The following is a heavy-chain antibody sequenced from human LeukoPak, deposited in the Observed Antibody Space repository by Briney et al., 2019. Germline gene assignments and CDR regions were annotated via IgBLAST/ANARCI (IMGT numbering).Heavy chain of an antibody. J-gene: IGHJ4*02. D-gene: IGHD4-17*01. Sequence: SETLSLTRTVSGGSISSSSYYWGWIRQPPGKGLEWIGSIYYSGSTYYNPSLKSRVTISVDTSKNQFSLKLSSVTAADTAVYYCARALDYGDSYFDYWGQGTLVTVSS. CDR2: IYYSGST. CDR3: ARALDYGDSYFDY. V-gene: IGHV4-39*07. CDR1: GGSISSSSYY.